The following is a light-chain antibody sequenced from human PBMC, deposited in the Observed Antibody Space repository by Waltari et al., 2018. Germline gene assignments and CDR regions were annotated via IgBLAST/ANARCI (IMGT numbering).Light chain of an antibody. CDR2: SAS. J-gene: IGKJ4*01. V-gene: IGKV1-9*01. CDR1: QGISSY. CDR3: QQLSSQPLT. Sequence: DSQLTQSPSLLSASVGDRVTITCRASQGISSYVAWYQQNPGKAPRLLIHSASTLQSGVPSSFSGSGSGTEFTLTISSLQPADFASYYCQQLSSQPLTFGGGTKVEI.